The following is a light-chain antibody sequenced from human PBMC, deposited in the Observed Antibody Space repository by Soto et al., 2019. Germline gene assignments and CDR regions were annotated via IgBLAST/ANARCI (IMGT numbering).Light chain of an antibody. CDR1: QSVSSSY. Sequence: IVRRQSKGTQCVASGERVGLGGRRSQSVSSSYLAWYQQKPGQAPRLLIYDESNRATGIPARFSGSGSGTDLTLTISSLEPEDFAVYSCQQRRNWPLTFGGGTKVDIK. CDR2: DES. CDR3: QQRRNWPLT. V-gene: IGKV3-11*01. J-gene: IGKJ4*01.